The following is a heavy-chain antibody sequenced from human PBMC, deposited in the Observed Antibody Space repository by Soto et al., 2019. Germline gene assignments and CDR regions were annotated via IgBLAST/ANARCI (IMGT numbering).Heavy chain of an antibody. D-gene: IGHD1-26*01. Sequence: EVQLLESGGGLVQPGGSLRLSCAASGFTFSSYAMSWVRQAPGKGLEWVSAISGSGGSTYYADSVKGRFTISRDNSKNTLYLQMNSLRAEDTAVYYCAKAVGATVFEDSGMDVWGQGTTVTVSS. J-gene: IGHJ6*02. CDR1: GFTFSSYA. CDR2: ISGSGGST. CDR3: AKAVGATVFEDSGMDV. V-gene: IGHV3-23*01.